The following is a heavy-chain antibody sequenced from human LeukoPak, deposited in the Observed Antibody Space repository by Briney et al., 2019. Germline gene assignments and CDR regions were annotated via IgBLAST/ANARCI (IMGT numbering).Heavy chain of an antibody. CDR1: GFTFSSYA. V-gene: IGHV3-23*01. J-gene: IGHJ4*02. CDR3: AKDMSGYSGGWSFDY. Sequence: GGSLRLSCAASGFTFSSYAMTWVRQAPGKGLEWVSTISGRGDSTYYADSVKGRFTISRDNSKNTLYLQMNSLRADDTAVYYCAKDMSGYSGGWSFDYWGQGTLVTVSS. D-gene: IGHD6-19*01. CDR2: ISGRGDST.